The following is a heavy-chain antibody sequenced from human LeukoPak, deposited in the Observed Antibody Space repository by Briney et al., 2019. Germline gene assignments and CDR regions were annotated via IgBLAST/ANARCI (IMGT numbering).Heavy chain of an antibody. Sequence: GASVNVSCKTSGYTFTSYYLHWVRQAPGQGLEWMGIINPSGGSTTYPQKFQGRVTMTRDPSTSTVYMELSSLRSEDTAVYYCAVAYCGGDCYYYYAMDVWGQGTTVIVSS. D-gene: IGHD2-21*02. CDR3: AVAYCGGDCYYYYAMDV. CDR1: GYTFTSYY. J-gene: IGHJ6*02. V-gene: IGHV1-46*03. CDR2: INPSGGST.